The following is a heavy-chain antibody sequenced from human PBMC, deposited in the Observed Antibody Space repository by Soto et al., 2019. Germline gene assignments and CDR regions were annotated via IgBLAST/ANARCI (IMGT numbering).Heavy chain of an antibody. V-gene: IGHV3-21*01. CDR3: ARDTIVVVPAAPGYAFDI. D-gene: IGHD2-2*01. CDR2: ISSSSSYI. J-gene: IGHJ3*02. CDR1: GFTFSSYS. Sequence: GSLRLSCAASGFTFSSYSVNWVRQAPGKGLEWVSSISSSSSYIYYADSVKGRFTISRDNAKNSLYLQMNSLRAEDTAVYYCARDTIVVVPAAPGYAFDIWGQGTMVTVS.